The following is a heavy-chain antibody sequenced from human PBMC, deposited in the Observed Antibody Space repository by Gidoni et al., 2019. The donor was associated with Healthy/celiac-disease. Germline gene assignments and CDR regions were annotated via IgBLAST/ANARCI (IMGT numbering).Heavy chain of an antibody. V-gene: IGHV1-46*01. CDR3: ARDRGYCSGGSCYPGNWFDP. Sequence: QVQLVQSGAEVKKPGASVNVSCKASGYTFTSYYIPWLRQAPGQGLEWMGIINPSGGSTSYAQKFQGRVTMTRDTSTSTVYMELSSLRSEETAVYYCARDRGYCSGGSCYPGNWFDPWGQGTLVTVSS. D-gene: IGHD2-15*01. CDR1: GYTFTSYY. J-gene: IGHJ5*02. CDR2: INPSGGST.